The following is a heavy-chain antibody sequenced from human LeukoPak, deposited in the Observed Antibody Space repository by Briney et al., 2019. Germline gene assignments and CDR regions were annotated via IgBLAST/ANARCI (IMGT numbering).Heavy chain of an antibody. CDR3: ARDLQLLNHRDLDY. V-gene: IGHV1-2*02. CDR2: INPNSGGT. J-gene: IGHJ4*02. CDR1: GYTFTGYY. D-gene: IGHD1-26*01. Sequence: ASVKVSCKASGYTFTGYYMHWVRQAPGQGLEWMGWINPNSGGTNYAQKFQGRVTMTRDTSISAAYMELSRLRSDDTAVYYCARDLQLLNHRDLDYWGRGTLVTVSS.